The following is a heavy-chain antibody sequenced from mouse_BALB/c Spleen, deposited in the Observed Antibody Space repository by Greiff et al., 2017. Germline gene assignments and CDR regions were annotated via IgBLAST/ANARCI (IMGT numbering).Heavy chain of an antibody. CDR3: ARGGYYGYYAMDY. CDR1: GFTFSSYA. Sequence: EVKLVESGGGLVKPGGSLKLSCAASGFTFSSYAMSWVRQTPEKRLEWVASISSGGSTYYPDSVKGRFTISRDNARNILYMQMSSLTSEDTAMYYCARGGYYGYYAMDYWGQGTSVTVSS. CDR2: ISSGGST. D-gene: IGHD1-2*01. J-gene: IGHJ4*01. V-gene: IGHV5-6-5*01.